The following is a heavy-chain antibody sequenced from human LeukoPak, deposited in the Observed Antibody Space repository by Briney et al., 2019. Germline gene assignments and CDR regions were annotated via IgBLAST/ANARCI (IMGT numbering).Heavy chain of an antibody. CDR1: GFTFSSYS. CDR3: ARSSPDYYGSGSFSDY. V-gene: IGHV3-30*03. Sequence: GSLRLSCAASGFTFSSYSMNWVRQAPGKGLEWVAVISYDGSNKYYADSVKGRFTISRDNSKNTLYLQMNSLRAEDTAVYYCARSSPDYYGSGSFSDYWGQGTLVTVSS. CDR2: ISYDGSNK. J-gene: IGHJ4*02. D-gene: IGHD3-10*01.